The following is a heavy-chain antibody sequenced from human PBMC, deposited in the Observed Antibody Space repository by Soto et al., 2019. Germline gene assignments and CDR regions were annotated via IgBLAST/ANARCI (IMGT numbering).Heavy chain of an antibody. V-gene: IGHV3-21*01. J-gene: IGHJ4*02. D-gene: IGHD2-2*01. CDR1: GFTFSRHF. CDR2: ITTSGDYK. CDR3: AGEGERKPAYFGT. Sequence: EVQLLESGGGLVKPGGSLRLSCTASGFTFSRHFMNWVRQAPGTGLEWVSSITTSGDYKYYANSVEGRFTSSRDNAKFSLFLQMNSLRVEDTAVYYCAGEGERKPAYFGTWGQGALVTVSA.